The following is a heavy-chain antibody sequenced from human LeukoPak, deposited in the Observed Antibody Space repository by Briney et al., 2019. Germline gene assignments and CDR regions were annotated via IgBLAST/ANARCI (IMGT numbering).Heavy chain of an antibody. CDR2: IYYSGST. CDR1: GGSISSSSYY. CDR3: ARVRRGSVYFDY. Sequence: PSETLSLTCTVSGGSISSSSYYWGWIRQPPGKGLEWIGSIYYSGSTYYNPSLKSRVTISVDTSKNQFSLKLSSVTAADTAVYYCARVRRGSVYFDYWGQGTLVTVSS. D-gene: IGHD3-16*01. J-gene: IGHJ4*02. V-gene: IGHV4-39*07.